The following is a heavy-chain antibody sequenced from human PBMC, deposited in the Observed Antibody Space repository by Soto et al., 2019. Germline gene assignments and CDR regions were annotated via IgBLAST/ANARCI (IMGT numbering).Heavy chain of an antibody. CDR3: AKRAYGSDFDY. CDR2: ISGSGDST. Sequence: GGSLRLSCAASGFTFSSYSMNWVRQAPGKGLEWVSVISGSGDSTYYADSVKGRFTISRDNSKNTLYLQMNSLRAEDTAVYYCAKRAYGSDFDYWGQGTLVTVSS. D-gene: IGHD3-10*01. V-gene: IGHV3-23*01. J-gene: IGHJ4*02. CDR1: GFTFSSYS.